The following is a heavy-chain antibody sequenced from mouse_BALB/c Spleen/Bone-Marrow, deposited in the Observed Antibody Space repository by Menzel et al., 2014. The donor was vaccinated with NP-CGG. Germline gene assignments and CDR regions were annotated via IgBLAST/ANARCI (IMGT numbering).Heavy chain of an antibody. V-gene: IGHV1-54*01. CDR2: INPGSGGT. CDR3: ARCLTGTSSLDF. Sequence: QVQLQQSGAELVRPGTSVKVSCKASGYAFTNYLIEWVKQRPGQGLEWIGVINPGSGGTNYNEKFRGKATLTADKSSSTAYMQLSSLTSDDSAVYFCARCLTGTSSLDFWGQGTPVTVPS. D-gene: IGHD4-1*01. CDR1: GYAFTNYL. J-gene: IGHJ4*01.